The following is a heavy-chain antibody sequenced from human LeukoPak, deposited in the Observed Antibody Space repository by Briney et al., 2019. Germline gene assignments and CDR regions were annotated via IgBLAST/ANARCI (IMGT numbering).Heavy chain of an antibody. CDR1: GYTFTGYY. J-gene: IGHJ3*02. CDR2: ISAYNGNT. V-gene: IGHV1-18*04. D-gene: IGHD2-15*01. Sequence: GASVKVSCKASGYTFTGYYMHWVRQAPGQGLEWMGWISAYNGNTNYAQKLQGRVTMTTDTSTSTAYMELRSLRSDDTAVYYCARGYCSGGSCYWVGEHDAFDIWGQGTMVTVSS. CDR3: ARGYCSGGSCYWVGEHDAFDI.